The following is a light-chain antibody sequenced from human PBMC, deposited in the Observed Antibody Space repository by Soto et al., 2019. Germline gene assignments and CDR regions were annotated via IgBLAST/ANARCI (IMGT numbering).Light chain of an antibody. J-gene: IGLJ2*01. CDR3: SSFPGSNNFE. Sequence: QSALTQPPSASGSPGQSVTISCTGTSSDIGAHDYVSWYQQHPGKATKLMIFEVSKRPSGVPDRFSGSKSGNTASLTVSGLQADDEADYYCSSFPGSNNFEFGGGTKLTVL. CDR2: EVS. V-gene: IGLV2-8*01. CDR1: SSDIGAHDY.